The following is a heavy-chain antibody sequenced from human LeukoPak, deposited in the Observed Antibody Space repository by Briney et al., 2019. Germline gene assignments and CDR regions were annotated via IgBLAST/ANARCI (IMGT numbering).Heavy chain of an antibody. Sequence: GGSLRLSCAASGFTFSSYSMNWVRQAPGKGLEWVSYFSSLSGTIHYADSVTGRFIISRDNAKNSLFLQMNSLRAEDTAVYYCVRDQGGAVSYWGQGTLVTVSS. CDR3: VRDQGGAVSY. D-gene: IGHD3-16*01. CDR2: FSSLSGTI. J-gene: IGHJ4*02. V-gene: IGHV3-48*01. CDR1: GFTFSSYS.